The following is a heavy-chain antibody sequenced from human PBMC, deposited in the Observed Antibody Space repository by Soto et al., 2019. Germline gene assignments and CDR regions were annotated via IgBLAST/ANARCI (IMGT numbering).Heavy chain of an antibody. CDR3: AKEGGSIGGWFGRKFDS. V-gene: IGHV3-23*01. Sequence: QPGGSLRLSCAAPGFTFITHAMSWVRQAPGKGLEWVSSISSGGTTTFYAASVEGRFTISRDKSKNTLYLQMNSLRADDTAVYFCAKEGGSIGGWFGRKFDSWGQGTQVTVSS. CDR2: ISSGGTTT. D-gene: IGHD3-16*01. J-gene: IGHJ4*02. CDR1: GFTFITHA.